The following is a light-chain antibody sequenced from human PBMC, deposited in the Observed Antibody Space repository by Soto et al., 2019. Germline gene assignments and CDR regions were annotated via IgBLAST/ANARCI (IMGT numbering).Light chain of an antibody. J-gene: IGLJ3*02. V-gene: IGLV2-14*01. Sequence: QSALTQPASVSGSPGQSITISCTGTSSDVGAYNYVSWYQQHPGKAPKLMIYGVSNRPSGIPNRFSGSKSGNTASLTISGLQAEDVADYYCNSYTTTSTVVFGGGTNLTVL. CDR3: NSYTTTSTVV. CDR1: SSDVGAYNY. CDR2: GVS.